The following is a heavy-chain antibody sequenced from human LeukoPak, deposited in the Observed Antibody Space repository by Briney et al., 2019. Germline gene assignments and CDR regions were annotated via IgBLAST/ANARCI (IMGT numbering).Heavy chain of an antibody. CDR3: AKDSGDGRYNWFDP. J-gene: IGHJ5*02. Sequence: GRSLRLSCAASGFTFSSCGMHWVRQAPGKGLEWVAVIWYDGSNKYYADSVKGRFTISRDNSKNTLYLQMNSLRAEDTAVYYCAKDSGDGRYNWFDPWGQGTLVTVSS. D-gene: IGHD2-21*01. CDR1: GFTFSSCG. CDR2: IWYDGSNK. V-gene: IGHV3-33*06.